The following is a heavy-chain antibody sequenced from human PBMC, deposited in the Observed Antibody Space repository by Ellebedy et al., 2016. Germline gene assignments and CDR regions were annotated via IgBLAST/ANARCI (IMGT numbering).Heavy chain of an antibody. Sequence: ASVKVSCXASGYTFTSYDINWVRQATGQGLEWMGWMNPNSGNTGYAQKFQGRVTMTRNTSISTAYMELSSLRSEDTAVYYCARAPPYYDFYYYYMDVWGKGTTVTVSS. CDR1: GYTFTSYD. D-gene: IGHD3-3*01. V-gene: IGHV1-8*01. CDR3: ARAPPYYDFYYYYMDV. J-gene: IGHJ6*03. CDR2: MNPNSGNT.